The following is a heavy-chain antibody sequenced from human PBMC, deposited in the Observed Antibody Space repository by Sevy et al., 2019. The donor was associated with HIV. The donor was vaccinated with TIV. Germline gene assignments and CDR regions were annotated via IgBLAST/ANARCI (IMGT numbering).Heavy chain of an antibody. D-gene: IGHD3-22*01. CDR3: AATKDYYESSGPPFDY. Sequence: ASVKVSSKVSGYTLNKLSMHWVRQAPGKGLEWMGSFDPEDGETFYAQKFQGRVTMTEDTSTDLAYMELSSLRSEDTAVYYCAATKDYYESSGPPFDYWGQGTLVTVSS. CDR1: GYTLNKLS. V-gene: IGHV1-24*01. J-gene: IGHJ4*02. CDR2: FDPEDGET.